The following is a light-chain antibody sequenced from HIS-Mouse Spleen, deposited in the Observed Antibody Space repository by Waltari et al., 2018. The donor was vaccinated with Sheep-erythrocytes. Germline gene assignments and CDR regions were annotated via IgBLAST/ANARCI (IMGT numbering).Light chain of an antibody. Sequence: QSALTQPRSVSGSPGQSVTISCTGTSSDVGGVNFVPRYQQHPGKAPKLMIYDVSKRPSGVPDRFSGSKSGNTASLTISGLQAEDEADYYCCSYAGSYNHVFATGTKVTVL. CDR1: SSDVGGVNF. V-gene: IGLV2-11*01. J-gene: IGLJ1*01. CDR3: CSYAGSYNHV. CDR2: DVS.